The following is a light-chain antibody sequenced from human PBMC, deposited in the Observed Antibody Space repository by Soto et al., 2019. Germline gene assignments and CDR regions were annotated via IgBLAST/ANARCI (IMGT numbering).Light chain of an antibody. Sequence: QSVLTQPASVSGSPGQSITISCTGTSSDVGSSNLVSWYQQHPGKAPKLIIYEGSRRPSGVSGRFSGSKSGNTASLTISGLQAEDEADCYCCSFAGSSTFYVFGTGTKLTVL. V-gene: IGLV2-23*01. CDR3: CSFAGSSTFYV. CDR1: SSDVGSSNL. J-gene: IGLJ1*01. CDR2: EGS.